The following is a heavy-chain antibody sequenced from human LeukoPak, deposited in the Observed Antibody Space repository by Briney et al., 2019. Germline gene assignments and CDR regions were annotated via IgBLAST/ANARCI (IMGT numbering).Heavy chain of an antibody. Sequence: PGGSLRLSCAASGFTFSSRWMNWVRQAPGKGLEWVAIISYDGSNEYYADSVKGRFTISRDNSKNTLYLQMNSLRAEDTAVYYCAKGGDGSGSTSTYYFDYWGQGTLVTVSS. CDR3: AKGGDGSGSTSTYYFDY. CDR1: GFTFSSRW. CDR2: ISYDGSNE. V-gene: IGHV3-30*18. D-gene: IGHD3-10*01. J-gene: IGHJ4*02.